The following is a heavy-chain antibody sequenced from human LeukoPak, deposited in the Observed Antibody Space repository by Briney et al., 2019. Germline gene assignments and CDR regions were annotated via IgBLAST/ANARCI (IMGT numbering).Heavy chain of an antibody. V-gene: IGHV1-46*01. CDR3: ARVGVGGRIAVAGTDLNY. CDR1: GGTFSSYA. CDR2: INPSGGST. Sequence: ASVKVSCKASGGTFSSYAISWVRQAPGQGLEWMGIINPSGGSTSYAQKFQGRVTMTRDTSTSTVYMELSSLRSEDTAVYYCARVGVGGRIAVAGTDLNYWGQGTLVTVSS. J-gene: IGHJ4*02. D-gene: IGHD6-19*01.